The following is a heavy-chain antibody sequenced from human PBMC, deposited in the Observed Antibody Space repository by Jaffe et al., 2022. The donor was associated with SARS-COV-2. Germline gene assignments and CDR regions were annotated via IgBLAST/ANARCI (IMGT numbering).Heavy chain of an antibody. Sequence: EEQLLESGGGLIQPGGSLRLSCAASGFMFSECAMGWVRQAPGKGLEWVSSLTRSGGATFYADSVKGRFTISRDNSKNTLFLQMNGLRADDTAVYYCWRDPPRGEVQGGRAFYIWGPGTMVTVSS. CDR2: LTRSGGAT. CDR3: WRDPPRGEVQGGRAFYI. V-gene: IGHV3-23*01. D-gene: IGHD3-16*01. CDR1: GFMFSECA. J-gene: IGHJ3*02.